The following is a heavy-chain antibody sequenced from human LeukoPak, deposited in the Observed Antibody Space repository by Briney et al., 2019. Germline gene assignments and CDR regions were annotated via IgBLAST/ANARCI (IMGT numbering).Heavy chain of an antibody. J-gene: IGHJ4*02. Sequence: ASVKVSCKASGYTFTGYYMHWVRQAPGQGLEWMGWINPNSGGTNYAQKFQGRVTMTRDTSISTAYMELSRLRSDDTAVCYCARDGKYYYDSSGYFPSWGQGTLVTVSS. CDR3: ARDGKYYYDSSGYFPS. V-gene: IGHV1-2*02. CDR2: INPNSGGT. CDR1: GYTFTGYY. D-gene: IGHD3-22*01.